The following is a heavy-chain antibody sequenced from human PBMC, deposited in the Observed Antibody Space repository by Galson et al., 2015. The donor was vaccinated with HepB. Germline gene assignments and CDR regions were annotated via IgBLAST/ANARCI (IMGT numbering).Heavy chain of an antibody. V-gene: IGHV5-51*03. CDR2: IYPGDSDT. D-gene: IGHD3-9*01. J-gene: IGHJ3*02. Sequence: QSGAEVKKPGESLKISCKGSGYSFTSYWIGWVRQMPGKGLEWLGIIYPGDSDTRYSPSFQGQVTISADKSISTAYLQWSSLKASDTAIYYCARNIFWGSIPNDAFDIWGQGTMVTVSS. CDR1: GYSFTSYW. CDR3: ARNIFWGSIPNDAFDI.